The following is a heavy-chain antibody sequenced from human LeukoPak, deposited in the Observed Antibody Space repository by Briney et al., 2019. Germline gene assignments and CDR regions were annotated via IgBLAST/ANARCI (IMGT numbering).Heavy chain of an antibody. J-gene: IGHJ6*03. D-gene: IGHD3-16*01. V-gene: IGHV4-59*01. CDR1: GASMINTY. CDR3: ASAPYYYYMAV. CDR2: DHYGGGT. Sequence: SETLSLTCTVSGASMINTYWTWIRQPPGKGLEWIGYDHYGGGTNYNPSLNSRVTISIDTTKNHVSLKRRSVTAADTAVYYCASAPYYYYMAVWGKGTTVTVSS.